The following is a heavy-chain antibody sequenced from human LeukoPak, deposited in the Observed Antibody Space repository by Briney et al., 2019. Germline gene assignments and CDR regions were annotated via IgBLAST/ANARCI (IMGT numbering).Heavy chain of an antibody. J-gene: IGHJ3*02. D-gene: IGHD3-22*01. V-gene: IGHV3-53*01. CDR2: IYSGGST. CDR3: AREPYDSSGYRDAFDI. Sequence: PGGSLRLSCAASGFTVSSNYMSWVRQAPGKGLEWVSVIYSGGSTYYADSVKGRFTISRDNSKNTVYLQMNSLRAEDTAVYYCAREPYDSSGYRDAFDIWGQGTMVTVSS. CDR1: GFTVSSNY.